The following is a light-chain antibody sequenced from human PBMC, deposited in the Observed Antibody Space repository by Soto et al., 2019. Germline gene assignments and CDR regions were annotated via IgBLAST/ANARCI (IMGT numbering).Light chain of an antibody. CDR3: LQHNSYPLT. CDR2: DAS. CDR1: QSISSW. J-gene: IGKJ3*01. Sequence: DIQMTQSPSTLSASVGDRVTITCRASQSISSWLAWYQQKPGKAPKLLIYDASSLESGVPSRFSGSGSGTEFTLTISRLQPEDSATYYCLQHNSYPLTFGPGTKVDIK. V-gene: IGKV1-5*01.